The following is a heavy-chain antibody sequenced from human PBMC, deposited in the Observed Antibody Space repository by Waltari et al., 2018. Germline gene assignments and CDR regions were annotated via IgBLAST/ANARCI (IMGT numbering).Heavy chain of an antibody. Sequence: QVQLXXWXPGLLXPSXTLSLTCAVYGGXFRGYYWSWISQPPGKGLEWIGEINHXGSTNXNPSLXSRVTISVDTXKNQFSLKLSSVTAADTXVYYCARGXSPYSXSWYYYYYGMDXWGQGTTVTVSS. J-gene: IGHJ6*02. CDR3: ARGXSPYSXSWYYYYYGMDX. CDR2: INHXGST. V-gene: IGHV4-34*01. CDR1: GGXFRGYY. D-gene: IGHD6-13*01.